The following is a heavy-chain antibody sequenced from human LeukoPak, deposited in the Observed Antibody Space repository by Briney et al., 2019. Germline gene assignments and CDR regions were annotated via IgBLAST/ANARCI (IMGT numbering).Heavy chain of an antibody. V-gene: IGHV4-4*07. J-gene: IGHJ3*02. Sequence: SETLSLTCTVSGGSISRYYWSWIRQSAGKGLEWIGRIYASGSSGNTKYNPSLKSRVTISLGTSKNRFSLKVNSVTAADTAVYYCARDRDLRPHTSFDIWGQGTLVTVSP. D-gene: IGHD2-21*01. CDR3: ARDRDLRPHTSFDI. CDR1: GGSISRYY. CDR2: IYASGSSGNT.